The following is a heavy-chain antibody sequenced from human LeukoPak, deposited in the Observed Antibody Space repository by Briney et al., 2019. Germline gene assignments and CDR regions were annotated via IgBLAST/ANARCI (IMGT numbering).Heavy chain of an antibody. Sequence: PSETLSLTCTVSGGSISSSSYYWGWIREPPGKGLEWIASIYYSGSTYYNPSLKSRVTISVDTSKNQFSLKLSSVTAADTAVYYCARQSYTVTAWFDPWGQGTLVTVSS. CDR3: ARQSYTVTAWFDP. J-gene: IGHJ5*02. D-gene: IGHD4-17*01. CDR2: IYYSGST. CDR1: GGSISSSSYY. V-gene: IGHV4-39*01.